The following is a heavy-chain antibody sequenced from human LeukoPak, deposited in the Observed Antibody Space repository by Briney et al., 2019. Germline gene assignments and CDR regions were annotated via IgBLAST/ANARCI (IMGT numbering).Heavy chain of an antibody. V-gene: IGHV1-2*02. D-gene: IGHD1-7*01. CDR3: AREVPRGELRGAFDI. CDR2: INPNSGGT. J-gene: IGHJ3*02. Sequence: ASVKVSCKASGYTFTGYYMHWVRQAPGQGLEWMGWINPNSGGTNYAQKFQGRVTMTRDMSISTAYMELSRLRSDDTAVYYCAREVPRGELRGAFDIWGQGTMVTVSS. CDR1: GYTFTGYY.